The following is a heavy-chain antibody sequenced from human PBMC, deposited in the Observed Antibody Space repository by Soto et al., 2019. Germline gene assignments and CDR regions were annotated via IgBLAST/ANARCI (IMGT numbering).Heavy chain of an antibody. Sequence: PSETLSLTCTVSGGSISSGDYYWSWIRQPPGKGLEWIGYIYYSGSTYYNPSLKSRVTISVDTSKNQFSLKLSSVTAADTAVYYCARRGRPQPTYYYYMDGWGKGTTVTVSS. D-gene: IGHD3-10*01. CDR1: GGSISSGDYY. CDR3: ARRGRPQPTYYYYMDG. V-gene: IGHV4-30-4*01. J-gene: IGHJ6*03. CDR2: IYYSGST.